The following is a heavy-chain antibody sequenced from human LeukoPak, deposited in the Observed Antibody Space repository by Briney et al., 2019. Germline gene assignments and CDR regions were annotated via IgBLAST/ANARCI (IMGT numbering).Heavy chain of an antibody. CDR1: GGSFSGYY. CDR3: ARENYDFWSGYSSWFDP. V-gene: IGHV4-34*01. J-gene: IGHJ5*02. D-gene: IGHD3-3*01. Sequence: KPSETLSLTCAVYGGSFSGYYWSWIRQPPGKGLEWIGEINHSGSTNYNPSLKSRVTISVDTSKNRFSLKLSSVTAADTAVYYCARENYDFWSGYSSWFDPWGQGTLVTVSS. CDR2: INHSGST.